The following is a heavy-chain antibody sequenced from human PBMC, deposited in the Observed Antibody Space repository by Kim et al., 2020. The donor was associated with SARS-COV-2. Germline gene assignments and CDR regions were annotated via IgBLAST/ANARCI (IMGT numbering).Heavy chain of an antibody. V-gene: IGHV1-69*01. D-gene: IGHD1-26*01. CDR3: ARDRIVGATPHEVH. Sequence: AQKFQGRVTITADESTSTAYMELSSLRSEDTAVYYCARDRIVGATPHEVHWGQGTLVTVSS. J-gene: IGHJ4*02.